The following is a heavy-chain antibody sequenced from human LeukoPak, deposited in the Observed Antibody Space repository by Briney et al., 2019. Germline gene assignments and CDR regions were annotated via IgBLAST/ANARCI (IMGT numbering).Heavy chain of an antibody. CDR3: AKRSHMLGATNPNYYFDH. J-gene: IGHJ4*02. D-gene: IGHD1-26*01. CDR2: ISITVGGT. V-gene: IGHV3-23*01. Sequence: GGSLRLSCAVSGFTFSSYAMSWVRQAPGKGLEWVSAISITVGGTYYADSVKGRFTISRDNSKNTLYLQMNSLSAEDTAVYYCAKRSHMLGATNPNYYFDHWGQGTLVTVSS. CDR1: GFTFSSYA.